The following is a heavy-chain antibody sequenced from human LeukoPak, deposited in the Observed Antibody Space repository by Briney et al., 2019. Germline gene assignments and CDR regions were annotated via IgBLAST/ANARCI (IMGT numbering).Heavy chain of an antibody. J-gene: IGHJ4*01. CDR3: AKGIYSSGWSYFDY. CDR1: GFTFSNSA. V-gene: IGHV3-23*01. D-gene: IGHD6-19*01. Sequence: GGSLRLSCAASGFTFSNSAMSWVRQAPGKGLEGVSPLSGSGIPTSYADSVKARFTISRDNSKNTLYLQMNSLRAEDTAVYYCAKGIYSSGWSYFDYWGHGTLVTVSS. CDR2: LSGSGIPT.